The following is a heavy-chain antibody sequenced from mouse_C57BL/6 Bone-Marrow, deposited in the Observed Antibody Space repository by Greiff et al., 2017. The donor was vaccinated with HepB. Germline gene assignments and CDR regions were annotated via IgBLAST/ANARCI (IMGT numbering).Heavy chain of an antibody. CDR2: IWSGGST. V-gene: IGHV2-2*01. Sequence: QVQLQQSGPGLVQPSQSLSITCTVSGFSLTSYGVHWVRQSPGKGLEWLGVIWSGGSTDYNAAFISRLSISKDNSKSQVFFKMNSLQADDTAIYYCARNPYRYYAMDYWGQGTSVTVSS. CDR3: ARNPYRYYAMDY. D-gene: IGHD2-10*01. J-gene: IGHJ4*01. CDR1: GFSLTSYG.